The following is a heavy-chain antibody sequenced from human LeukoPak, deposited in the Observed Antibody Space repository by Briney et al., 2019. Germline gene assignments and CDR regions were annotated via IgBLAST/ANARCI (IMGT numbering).Heavy chain of an antibody. J-gene: IGHJ4*02. CDR1: GFTFSSYS. V-gene: IGHV3-23*01. CDR3: ARWDGYGDY. CDR2: FSGGSGTT. Sequence: GGSLRLSCAASGFTFSSYSMNWVRQAPGKGLEWVSGFSGGSGTTHYRDSVKGRFTISRDNSKNTVFLQMDSLRAEDTAVYYCARWDGYGDYWGQGTLVTVSS. D-gene: IGHD5-24*01.